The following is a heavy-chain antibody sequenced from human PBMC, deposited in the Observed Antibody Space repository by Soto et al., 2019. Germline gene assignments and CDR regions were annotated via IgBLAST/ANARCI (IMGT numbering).Heavy chain of an antibody. CDR2: IYYTGSA. Sequence: QVQLQESGPGLVKPSQTLSLTCTVSGGSISTGGYYWSWIRQYPGKGLEWIGYIYYTGSAHYNPSLTSRVTMAVDTSNNHFSLKLTSVTAADTAVYYCARGRSDIAVVPVDFWGQGTTVTVSS. D-gene: IGHD2-2*01. V-gene: IGHV4-31*03. CDR3: ARGRSDIAVVPVDF. CDR1: GGSISTGGYY. J-gene: IGHJ6*02.